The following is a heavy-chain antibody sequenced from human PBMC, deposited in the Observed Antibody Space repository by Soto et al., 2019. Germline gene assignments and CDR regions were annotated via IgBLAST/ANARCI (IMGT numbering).Heavy chain of an antibody. V-gene: IGHV3-74*01. CDR1: GFTFSSYW. D-gene: IGHD1-7*01. J-gene: IGHJ4*01. CDR2: IHNDGSTT. Sequence: EVQLVESGGGLVQPGGSVRLSCAASGFTFSSYWMHWVRQAPGKGLMWVSRIHNDGSTTRYADSVKGRFTISRDNAKNTLSLQMSSLRVEDTAVYYCARDNWNSYWGQGTLVTVSS. CDR3: ARDNWNSY.